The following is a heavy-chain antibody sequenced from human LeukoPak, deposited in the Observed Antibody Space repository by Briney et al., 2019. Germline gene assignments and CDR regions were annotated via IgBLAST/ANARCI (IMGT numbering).Heavy chain of an antibody. CDR2: INPNSGDT. V-gene: IGHV1-2*02. J-gene: IGHJ4*02. CDR1: GYTFTGYY. Sequence: ASVKVSCKASGYTFTGYYIHWVRQAPGQGLEWMGWINPNSGDTHYAQKFQGRVTMTRDTSISTAYMELSRLRSGDTAMYYCARGSTVGATESLGFDYWGQGAPVTVSS. CDR3: ARGSTVGATESLGFDY. D-gene: IGHD1-26*01.